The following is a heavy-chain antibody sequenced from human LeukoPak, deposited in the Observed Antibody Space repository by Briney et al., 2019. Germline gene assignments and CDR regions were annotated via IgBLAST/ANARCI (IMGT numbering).Heavy chain of an antibody. J-gene: IGHJ5*02. CDR1: GYTFSSHG. V-gene: IGHV1-18*01. Sequence: ASVMVSCKASGYTFSSHGISWVRQAPGQGLEWMGWISAHNGNTNYAQKLQGRVTMTTDTSTSTAYMELRSLRSDDTAVYYCARGDTFNWFDPWGQGTLVTVSS. CDR2: ISAHNGNT. D-gene: IGHD5-18*01. CDR3: ARGDTFNWFDP.